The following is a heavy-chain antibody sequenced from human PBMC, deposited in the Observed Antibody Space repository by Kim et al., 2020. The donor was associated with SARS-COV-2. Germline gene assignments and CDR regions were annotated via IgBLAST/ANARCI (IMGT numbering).Heavy chain of an antibody. CDR2: IYRDGST. CDR1: GFSVSTHY. V-gene: IGHV3-66*01. D-gene: IGHD3-22*01. Sequence: GGSLRLSCAASGFSVSTHYMTWVRQAPGKGLESVSVIYRDGSTYYADSVKGRFTISRDNSKNTLYLQMNSLRAEDTAVYYCTRDGSGYYLSSGYWVGGQG. CDR3: TRDGSGYYLSSGYWV. J-gene: IGHJ1*01.